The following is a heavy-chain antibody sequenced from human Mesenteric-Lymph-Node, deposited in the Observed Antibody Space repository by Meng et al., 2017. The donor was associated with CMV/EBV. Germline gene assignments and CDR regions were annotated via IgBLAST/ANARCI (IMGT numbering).Heavy chain of an antibody. Sequence: GGSLRLSCAASGFTVSSNYMSWVRQAPGKGLEWVSVIYSSGSGLYYADSVKGRFTISRDNSKNTLYLQMNSLRAEDTAVYYCAKDLSSSLVYYGMVVWGQGTTVTVSS. CDR2: IYSSGSGL. J-gene: IGHJ6*02. CDR1: GFTVSSNY. V-gene: IGHV3-66*03. D-gene: IGHD6-6*01. CDR3: AKDLSSSLVYYGMVV.